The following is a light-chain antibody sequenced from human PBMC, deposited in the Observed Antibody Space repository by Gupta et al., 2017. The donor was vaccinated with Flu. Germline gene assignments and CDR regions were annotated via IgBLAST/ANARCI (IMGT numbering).Light chain of an antibody. CDR3: QKFNT. V-gene: IGKV1-13*02. Sequence: AIQLTQSPSSLSASVGDRVTLTCRTSQGLDNGLAWYQQKPGKPPKLLIYEASRLHIGVPSRFSGSGSGTDFTLTISSLQPEDFETYYGQKFNTFGPGTKVDVK. CDR1: QGLDNG. CDR2: EAS. J-gene: IGKJ3*01.